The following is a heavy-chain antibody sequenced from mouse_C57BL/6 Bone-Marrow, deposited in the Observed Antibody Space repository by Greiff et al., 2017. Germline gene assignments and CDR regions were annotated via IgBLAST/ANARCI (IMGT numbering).Heavy chain of an antibody. V-gene: IGHV1-54*01. D-gene: IGHD2-2*01. Sequence: VQLVESGAELVRPGTSVKVSCKASGYAFTNYLIEWVKQRPGQGLEWIGVINPGRGGTNYNEKFKGKATLTADKSSSTAYMQLSSLTSEDSAVYFCARMVKGYWGQGTTLTVSS. J-gene: IGHJ2*01. CDR2: INPGRGGT. CDR3: ARMVKGY. CDR1: GYAFTNYL.